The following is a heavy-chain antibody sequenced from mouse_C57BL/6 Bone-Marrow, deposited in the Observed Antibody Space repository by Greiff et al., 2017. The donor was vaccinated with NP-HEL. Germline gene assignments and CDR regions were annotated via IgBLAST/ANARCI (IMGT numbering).Heavy chain of an antibody. J-gene: IGHJ4*01. CDR2: IDPETGGT. V-gene: IGHV1-15*01. CDR3: TREEISEAMDY. CDR1: GYTFTDYE. Sequence: VQLQQSGAELVRPGASVTLSCKASGYTFTDYEMHWVKQTPVHGLEWIGAIDPETGGTAYNQKFKGKAILTADKSSSTAYMELRSLTSEDSAVYYCTREEISEAMDYWGQGTSVTVSS.